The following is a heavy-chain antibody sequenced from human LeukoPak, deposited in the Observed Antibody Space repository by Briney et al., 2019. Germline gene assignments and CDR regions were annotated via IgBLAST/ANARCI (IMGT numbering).Heavy chain of an antibody. J-gene: IGHJ4*02. CDR3: AKGLLLWFGEFSH. V-gene: IGHV4-61*02. D-gene: IGHD3-10*01. CDR1: GGSICSGSYY. Sequence: SQTLSLTCTVSGGSICSGSYYWSWIRQPAGKGLEWIGRIYTSGSTNYNPSLKSRVTISVDTSKNQFSLKLSSVTAADTAVYYCAKGLLLWFGEFSHWGQGTLVTVSS. CDR2: IYTSGST.